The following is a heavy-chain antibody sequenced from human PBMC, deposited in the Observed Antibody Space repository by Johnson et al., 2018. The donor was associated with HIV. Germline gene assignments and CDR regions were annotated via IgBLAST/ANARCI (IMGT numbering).Heavy chain of an antibody. V-gene: IGHV3-33*06. Sequence: QVQLVESGGGVVQPGTSLRLSCAASGFTFSTYAMFWVRQAPGKGLEWVAVIWYDGSNKYYAESVKGRFTISRDNSKNTLYLQMNSLRLEDTAVYYCAQDRGSPGIPAAFDIWGQGTMVTVSS. CDR3: AQDRGSPGIPAAFDI. D-gene: IGHD1-26*01. CDR1: GFTFSTYA. CDR2: IWYDGSNK. J-gene: IGHJ3*02.